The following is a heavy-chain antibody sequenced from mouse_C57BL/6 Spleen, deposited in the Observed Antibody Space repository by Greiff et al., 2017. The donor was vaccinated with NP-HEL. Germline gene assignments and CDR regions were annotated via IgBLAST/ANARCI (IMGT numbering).Heavy chain of an antibody. Sequence: VQLQQSGPVLVKPGASVKMSCKASGYTFTDYYMNWVKQSHGKSLEWIGVINPYNGGTSYNQKFKGKATLTVDKSSSTAYMELNSLTSEDSAVYYCARADTVVARYFDVWGTGTTVTVSS. CDR3: ARADTVVARYFDV. D-gene: IGHD1-1*01. CDR2: INPYNGGT. V-gene: IGHV1-19*01. J-gene: IGHJ1*03. CDR1: GYTFTDYY.